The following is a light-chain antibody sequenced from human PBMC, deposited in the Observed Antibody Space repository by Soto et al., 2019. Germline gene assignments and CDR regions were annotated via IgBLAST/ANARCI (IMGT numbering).Light chain of an antibody. CDR2: GAS. J-gene: IGKJ5*01. Sequence: DIQMTQSPSSLSASVGDRVTITCXASETIRMYLNWYQQRPGKAPNLLIYGASRLHSGVPSRFTGSGSGTDFTLTISSLQPEDFASYFCQQSYTSPPTFGQGTRLEIK. V-gene: IGKV1-39*01. CDR3: QQSYTSPPT. CDR1: ETIRMY.